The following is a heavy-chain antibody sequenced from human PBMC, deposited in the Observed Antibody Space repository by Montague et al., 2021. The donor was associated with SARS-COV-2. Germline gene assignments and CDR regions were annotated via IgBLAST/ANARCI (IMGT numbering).Heavy chain of an antibody. J-gene: IGHJ5*02. Sequence: SETLSLTCTVSGGSISGGGYYWSWIRQPPGKGLEWIGSIYHSGSTYYNPSLKSRVTISVDTSKNQFSLKLSSVTAADTAVYYCARDCYDYGSGSYQRWFDPWGQGTLVTVSS. CDR3: ARDCYDYGSGSYQRWFDP. CDR2: IYHSGST. D-gene: IGHD3-10*01. CDR1: GGSISGGGYY. V-gene: IGHV4-39*07.